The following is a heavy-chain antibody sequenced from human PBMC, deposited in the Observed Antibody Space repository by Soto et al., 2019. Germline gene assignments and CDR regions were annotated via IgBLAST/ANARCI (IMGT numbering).Heavy chain of an antibody. CDR3: ARVPDV. CDR2: IYHNGSP. J-gene: IGHJ6*02. CDR1: GGSVCSGGYS. V-gene: IGHV4-30-2*01. Sequence: LSLTCAVSGGSVCSGGYSWSWIRQPPGKGLEWIGYIYHNGSPYYNPSLKSRVTISVDRSKNQFSLKLSSVTAADTAVYYCARVPDVWGQGTTVT.